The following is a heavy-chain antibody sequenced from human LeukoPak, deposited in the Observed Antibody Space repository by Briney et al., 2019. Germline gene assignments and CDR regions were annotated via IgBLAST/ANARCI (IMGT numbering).Heavy chain of an antibody. CDR2: VSGSGDST. CDR3: AKYMSSGY. D-gene: IGHD6-19*01. J-gene: IGHJ4*02. V-gene: IGHV3-23*01. Sequence: GGSLRLSCAASGFTFSNCAMSWVRQVPGKGLEWVSGVSGSGDSTYYADSVKGRFTISRDNSKNTLYLQMNSLRAEDTAVYYCAKYMSSGYWGQGTLVTVSS. CDR1: GFTFSNCA.